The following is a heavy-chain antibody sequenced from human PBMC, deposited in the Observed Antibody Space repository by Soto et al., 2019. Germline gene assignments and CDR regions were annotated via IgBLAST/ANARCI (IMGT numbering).Heavy chain of an antibody. CDR2: ISYDGSNK. Sequence: QVQLVESGGGVVQPGRSLRLSCAASGFTFSSYAMNWVRQAPGKGLEWVAVISYDGSNKYYADSVKGRFTISRDNSKNTLYLQMNSLRAEDTAVYYCARGVWRPPPDYWGQGTLVTVSS. CDR1: GFTFSSYA. D-gene: IGHD3-16*01. J-gene: IGHJ4*02. CDR3: ARGVWRPPPDY. V-gene: IGHV3-30-3*01.